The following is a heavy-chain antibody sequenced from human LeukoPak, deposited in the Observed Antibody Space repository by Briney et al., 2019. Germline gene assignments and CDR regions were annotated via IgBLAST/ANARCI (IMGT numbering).Heavy chain of an antibody. CDR2: IIPIFGTA. CDR1: GGTFSSYA. V-gene: IGHV1-69*05. J-gene: IGHJ6*03. Sequence: ASVKVSCKASGGTFSSYAISWVRQAPGQGLGWMGGIIPIFGTANYAQKFQGRVTITTDESTSTAYMELSSLRSEDTAVYYCATNAFGYYYYYVDVWGKGTTVTVSS. CDR3: ATNAFGYYYYYVDV. D-gene: IGHD3-10*01.